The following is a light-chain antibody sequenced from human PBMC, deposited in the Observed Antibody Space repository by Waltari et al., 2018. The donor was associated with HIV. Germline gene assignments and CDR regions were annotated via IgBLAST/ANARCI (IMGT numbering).Light chain of an antibody. CDR2: AAS. J-gene: IGKJ4*01. CDR1: QIISSY. Sequence: DIQMTQSPSSLSASVGDSVTITFRASQIISSYLNWYQQKPGKAPKLLIYAASSLQSGVPSRFSGSGSGTDFTLTISSLQPEDFATYYCQQSYSTLLTFGGGTKVEIK. CDR3: QQSYSTLLT. V-gene: IGKV1-39*01.